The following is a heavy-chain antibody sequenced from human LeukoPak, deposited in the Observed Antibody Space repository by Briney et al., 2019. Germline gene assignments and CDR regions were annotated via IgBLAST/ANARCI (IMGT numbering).Heavy chain of an antibody. CDR3: ARARAETYYYGMDV. CDR1: GFTFSSYA. Sequence: PGGSLRLSCAASGFTFSSYAMNWVCQAPGKGLEWVSCISSGSEYRFYADSVKGRFTISRDNAKNSLYLQMNSLRAEDTAVYYCARARAETYYYGMDVWGQGTTVTVSS. J-gene: IGHJ6*02. V-gene: IGHV3-21*01. CDR2: ISSGSEYR.